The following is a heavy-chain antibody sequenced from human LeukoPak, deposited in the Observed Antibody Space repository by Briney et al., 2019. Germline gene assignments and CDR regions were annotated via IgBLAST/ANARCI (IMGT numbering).Heavy chain of an antibody. D-gene: IGHD3-3*01. V-gene: IGHV1-2*02. CDR3: ARVAWLGPPGDV. Sequence: ASVKVSCKASGYTFTGYYMHWVRQAPGQGLEWMGWINPNSGGTNYAQKFQGRVTMTRDTSISTAYMELSRLRSDDTAVYYCARVAWLGPPGDVWGKGTTVTVSS. CDR2: INPNSGGT. J-gene: IGHJ6*04. CDR1: GYTFTGYY.